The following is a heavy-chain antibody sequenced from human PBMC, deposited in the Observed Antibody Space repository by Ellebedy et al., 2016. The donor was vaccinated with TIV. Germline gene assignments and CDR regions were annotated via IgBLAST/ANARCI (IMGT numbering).Heavy chain of an antibody. CDR2: ISTYNGNT. J-gene: IGHJ4*02. D-gene: IGHD3-10*01. CDR3: ARGLSGSGSYYGH. V-gene: IGHV1-18*04. CDR1: GYTFISYG. Sequence: AASVTVSCKASGYTFISYGISWVRQAPGQGLEWMGWISTYNGNTQYAQKLQGRVTMTTETSTATAYMELRGLRSDDTAVYYCARGLSGSGSYYGHWGQGTLVTVSS.